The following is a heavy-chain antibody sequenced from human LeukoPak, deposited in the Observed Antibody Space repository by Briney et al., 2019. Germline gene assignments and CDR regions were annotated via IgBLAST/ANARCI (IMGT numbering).Heavy chain of an antibody. J-gene: IGHJ4*02. D-gene: IGHD4-17*01. Sequence: QAGGSLRLSCAASGFTVSSNYMTWVRQAPGKGLEWVSVIYSGGNTYHADSVKGRFIISRDNSKNTLYLQMNSLRAEDTALYYCARLQEGLKELYGDPYYFDYWGQGTLVTVSS. CDR3: ARLQEGLKELYGDPYYFDY. CDR2: IYSGGNT. CDR1: GFTVSSNY. V-gene: IGHV3-66*01.